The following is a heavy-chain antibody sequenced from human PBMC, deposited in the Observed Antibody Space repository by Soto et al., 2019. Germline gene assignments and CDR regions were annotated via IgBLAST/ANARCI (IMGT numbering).Heavy chain of an antibody. D-gene: IGHD2-21*01. V-gene: IGHV1-2*02. CDR3: ARIRIEASVLDF. J-gene: IGHJ4*02. Sequence: QVQLVQSGAEVRSPGASVKVSCETSGYTFTRYYIHWVRQAPGQGLEWMGWINPYSGDTRYAQKFQGRVTMSRDTYTNTAYMELRSLTSDDTAFYYCARIRIEASVLDFWGQGTLITASS. CDR1: GYTFTRYY. CDR2: INPYSGDT.